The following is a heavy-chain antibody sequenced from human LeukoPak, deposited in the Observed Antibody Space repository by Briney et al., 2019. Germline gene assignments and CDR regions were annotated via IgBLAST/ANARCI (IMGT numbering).Heavy chain of an antibody. Sequence: GGSLRLSCAASGFTFSRYAMDWVRQAPGKGLEWVTFLSYDGEDEQYVDSVRGRFTSSRDNSKKTLYLQMNNLRPEDTAIYYCARDQPGGGLDYWGQGVLVAVSS. J-gene: IGHJ4*02. CDR2: LSYDGEDE. CDR3: ARDQPGGGLDY. V-gene: IGHV3-30*04. D-gene: IGHD3-16*01. CDR1: GFTFSRYA.